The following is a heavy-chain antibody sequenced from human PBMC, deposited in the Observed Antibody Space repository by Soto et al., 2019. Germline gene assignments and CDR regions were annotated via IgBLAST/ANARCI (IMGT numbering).Heavy chain of an antibody. J-gene: IGHJ6*02. V-gene: IGHV1-69*13. Sequence: GASVKVSCKASGGTFSSYAISWVRQAPGQGLEWMGGIIPIFGTANYAQKFQGRVTITADESTSTAYMELSSLRSEDTAVYYCASGSITGTTRARDYYSGMDVWGQGNTVT. D-gene: IGHD1-20*01. CDR3: ASGSITGTTRARDYYSGMDV. CDR1: GGTFSSYA. CDR2: IIPIFGTA.